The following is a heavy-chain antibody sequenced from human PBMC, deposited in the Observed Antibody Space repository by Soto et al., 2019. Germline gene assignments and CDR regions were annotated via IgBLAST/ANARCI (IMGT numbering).Heavy chain of an antibody. J-gene: IGHJ4*02. CDR3: ARTDCSSSDCPRDLVGAVTMDY. Sequence: QVYLVESGGGVVQPGRFLRLSCAASGFPFSTYAMHWVRQAPGKGLEWVAVVWYDGTDKNYADSVKGRFTISRDNSKSTLYLQMDHLRVEDTGVYHCARTDCSSSDCPRDLVGAVTMDYWGQGTPVTVSS. D-gene: IGHD2-2*01. CDR2: VWYDGTDK. V-gene: IGHV3-33*01. CDR1: GFPFSTYA.